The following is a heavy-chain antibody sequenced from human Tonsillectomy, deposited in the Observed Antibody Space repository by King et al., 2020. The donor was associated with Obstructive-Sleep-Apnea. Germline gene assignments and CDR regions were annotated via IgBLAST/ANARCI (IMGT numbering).Heavy chain of an antibody. CDR1: GGSICSYY. V-gene: IGHV4-59*01. D-gene: IGHD2-21*02. Sequence: QLQESGPGLVKPSETLSLTCTVSGGSICSYYWSWIRQPPGKGLEWIGYIYYSGSTNYNPSLKSRVTISVDTSKNQFSLKLSSVTAADTAVYYCARGPVHPAYCGGDCYIDYWGQGTLVTVSS. J-gene: IGHJ4*02. CDR2: IYYSGST. CDR3: ARGPVHPAYCGGDCYIDY.